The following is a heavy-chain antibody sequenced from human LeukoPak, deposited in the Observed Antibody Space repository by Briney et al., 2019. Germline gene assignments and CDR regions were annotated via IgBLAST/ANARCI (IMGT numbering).Heavy chain of an antibody. J-gene: IGHJ6*03. CDR3: ARGLHYYGSGSYYYYMDV. D-gene: IGHD3-10*01. CDR2: IIPIFGTA. CDR1: GGTFSSYA. Sequence: GASVKVSCKASGGTFSSYAISWVRQAPGQGLEWMGGIIPIFGTANYAQKFQGRVTITADKSTSTAYMELSSLRSEDTAVYYCARGLHYYGSGSYYYYMDVWGKGTTVTVSS. V-gene: IGHV1-69*06.